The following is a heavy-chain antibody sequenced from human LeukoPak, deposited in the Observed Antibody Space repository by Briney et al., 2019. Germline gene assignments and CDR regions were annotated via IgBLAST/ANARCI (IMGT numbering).Heavy chain of an antibody. CDR1: GFTFSSYA. CDR3: AKGPSSSWTVNWFDP. Sequence: PGGSLRLSCAASGFTFSSYAMSWVRHAPGKGLEWVSAISGSGGSTYYADSVKGRFTISRDNSKNTLYLQMNSLRAEDTAVYYCAKGPSSSWTVNWFDPWGQGTLVTVSS. CDR2: ISGSGGST. J-gene: IGHJ5*02. D-gene: IGHD6-13*01. V-gene: IGHV3-23*01.